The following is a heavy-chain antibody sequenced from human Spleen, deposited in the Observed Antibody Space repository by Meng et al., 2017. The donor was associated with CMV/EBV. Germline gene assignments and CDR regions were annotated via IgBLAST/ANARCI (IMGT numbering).Heavy chain of an antibody. CDR3: VWLNTEHTLGF. J-gene: IGHJ4*02. V-gene: IGHV3-15*01. CDR1: GILFSDAW. D-gene: IGHD2-21*01. CDR2: IISKRGGGTT. Sequence: GESLKISCEVPGILFSDAWMSWVRQAPGMGLEWVGRIISKRGGGTTDYGAPAKDRFIISRDDSKNMMYLQMNGLKIEDTAIYYCVWLNTEHTLGFWGQGAPVTVSS.